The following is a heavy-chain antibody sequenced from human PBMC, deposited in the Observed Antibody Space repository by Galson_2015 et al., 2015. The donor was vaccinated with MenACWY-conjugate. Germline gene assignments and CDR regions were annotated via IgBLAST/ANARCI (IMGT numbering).Heavy chain of an antibody. Sequence: SLRLSCAASGFTFSSSWMHWVRQAPRKGLVWVSRIKPDGTSTTYADSVKGRFTISRDNAKNTLYLQMNSLRAEDTAVYYCAVYCSSTRCYGASGGYWGQGTLVTVSS. CDR2: IKPDGTST. CDR3: AVYCSSTRCYGASGGY. V-gene: IGHV3-74*01. CDR1: GFTFSSSW. D-gene: IGHD2-2*01. J-gene: IGHJ4*02.